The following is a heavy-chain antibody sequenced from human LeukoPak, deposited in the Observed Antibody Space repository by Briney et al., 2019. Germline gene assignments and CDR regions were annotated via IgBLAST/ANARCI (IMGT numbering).Heavy chain of an antibody. Sequence: GRSLRLSCAASGFTFSSYGMHWVRQAPGKGLEWVAVISYDGSNKYYADSVKGRFTISRDNSKNTLYLQMNSLRAEDTAVYYCASVRGRFTIFGVAYTQTDYWGQGTLVTVSS. CDR1: GFTFSSYG. CDR2: ISYDGSNK. V-gene: IGHV3-30*03. D-gene: IGHD3-3*01. J-gene: IGHJ4*02. CDR3: ASVRGRFTIFGVAYTQTDY.